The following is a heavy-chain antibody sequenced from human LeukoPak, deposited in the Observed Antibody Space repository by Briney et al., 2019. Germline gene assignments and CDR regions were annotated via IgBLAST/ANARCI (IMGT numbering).Heavy chain of an antibody. D-gene: IGHD1-7*01. CDR1: GGSISSSSYY. J-gene: IGHJ4*02. CDR3: EGGGTKGDDY. Sequence: NSSETLSLTCTVSGGSISSSSYYWGWIRQPPGKGLEWIGSIYYSGSTYYNPSLKSRVTISVDTSKNQFSLKLSSVTAADTAVYYCEGGGTKGDDYWGQGTLVTVSS. V-gene: IGHV4-39*01. CDR2: IYYSGST.